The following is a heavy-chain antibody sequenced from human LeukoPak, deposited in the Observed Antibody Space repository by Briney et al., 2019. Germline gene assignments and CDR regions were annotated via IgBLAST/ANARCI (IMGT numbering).Heavy chain of an antibody. Sequence: SETLSLTCTVSGGSISSYYWSWIRQPPGKGLEWIGYIYYSGSTNYDPSLKSRVTISVDTSKNQFSLKLSSVTAADTAVYYCARRGNWGSWYYFDYWGQGTLVTVSS. CDR2: IYYSGST. J-gene: IGHJ4*02. V-gene: IGHV4-59*08. CDR1: GGSISSYY. D-gene: IGHD7-27*01. CDR3: ARRGNWGSWYYFDY.